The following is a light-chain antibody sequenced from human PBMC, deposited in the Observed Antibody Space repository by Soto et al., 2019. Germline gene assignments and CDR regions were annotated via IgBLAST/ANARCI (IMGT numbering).Light chain of an antibody. CDR2: WAS. Sequence: DIVMTQSPDSLAVSLGERATINCKSSQRVLYSSNNKNYLTWYQQKPGQPPKLLIYWASTRESGVPDRFSGSGSGTDFTLTISSLQAEDVAVYYCQQYYNTPWTFGQGTKVEIK. J-gene: IGKJ1*01. CDR1: QRVLYSSNNKNY. V-gene: IGKV4-1*01. CDR3: QQYYNTPWT.